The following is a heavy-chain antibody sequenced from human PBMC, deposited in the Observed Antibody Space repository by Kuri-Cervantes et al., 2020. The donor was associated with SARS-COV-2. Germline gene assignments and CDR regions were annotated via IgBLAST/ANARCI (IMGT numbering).Heavy chain of an antibody. CDR3: ARDGVPSVRFLEWLLGY. V-gene: IGHV1-3*01. CDR2: INAGNGNT. D-gene: IGHD3-3*01. Sequence: ASVKVSCKASGYTFTSYAMHWVRQAPGQRLEWMGWINAGNGNTKYSQKFQGRVTITRDTSASTAYMELSSLRSEDTAVYYCARDGVPSVRFLEWLLGYWGQGTLVTVSS. CDR1: GYTFTSYA. J-gene: IGHJ4*02.